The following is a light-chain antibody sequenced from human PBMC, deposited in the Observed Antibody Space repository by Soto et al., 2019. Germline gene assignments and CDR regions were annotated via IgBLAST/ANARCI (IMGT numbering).Light chain of an antibody. J-gene: IGKJ1*01. CDR1: QSLSSNF. Sequence: EIVLTQSPATLSLSPGERATLSCRASQSLSSNFLAWYQQKPGQPPRLXSYDSSTRATGFPDRFSGSGSGTEFTLTISRLEPEDFEVYHCRQYGSSPRTFGQGTKVDIK. V-gene: IGKV3-20*01. CDR2: DSS. CDR3: RQYGSSPRT.